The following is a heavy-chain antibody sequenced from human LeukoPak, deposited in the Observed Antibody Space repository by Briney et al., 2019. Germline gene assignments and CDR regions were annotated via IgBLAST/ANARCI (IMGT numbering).Heavy chain of an antibody. CDR3: ARVYDSRSFDY. CDR1: GFTLSNYW. V-gene: IGHV3-74*01. CDR2: INSDGSST. J-gene: IGHJ4*02. D-gene: IGHD3-22*01. Sequence: PGGSLRLSCAASGFTLSNYWMHWVRQAPGKGLVWVSRINSDGSSTSYADSVKGRFTISRDNAKNTLYLQMNSLRAEDTAVYYCARVYDSRSFDYWGQGTLVTVSS.